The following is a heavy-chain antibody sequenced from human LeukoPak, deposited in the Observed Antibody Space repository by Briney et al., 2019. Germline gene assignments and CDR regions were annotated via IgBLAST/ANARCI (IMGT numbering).Heavy chain of an antibody. CDR1: GFTVSSNY. J-gene: IGHJ6*02. V-gene: IGHV3-66*01. Sequence: GGSLTLSCAASGFTVSSNYMSWVRQAPGKGLEWVSVIYSGGSTYYADSVKGRFTISRDNSKNTLYLQMNSLRAEDTAVYYCARDNEWEPRYGMDVWGQGTTVTVSS. CDR2: IYSGGST. CDR3: ARDNEWEPRYGMDV. D-gene: IGHD1-26*01.